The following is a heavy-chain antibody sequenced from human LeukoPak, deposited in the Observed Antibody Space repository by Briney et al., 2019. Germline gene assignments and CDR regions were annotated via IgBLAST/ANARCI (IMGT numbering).Heavy chain of an antibody. CDR2: INPNSGGT. CDR1: GYTFTGYY. J-gene: IGHJ6*02. CDR3: ARVSPGDYYYYGMDV. Sequence: ASLKVSCKASGYTFTGYYMHWVRQAPGQGLECMGWINPNSGGTNYAQKFQGRVTMTRDTSISTAYMELSSLTSEDSAVYYCARVSPGDYYYYGMDVWGQGTTVTVSS. V-gene: IGHV1-2*02.